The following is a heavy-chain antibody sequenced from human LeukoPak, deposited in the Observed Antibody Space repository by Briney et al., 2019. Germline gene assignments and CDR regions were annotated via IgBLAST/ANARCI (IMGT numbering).Heavy chain of an antibody. D-gene: IGHD3-22*01. CDR3: ARTTEGYYYDSRPLYFDY. V-gene: IGHV1-18*01. J-gene: IGHJ4*02. CDR1: GYTFTNYG. CDR2: ISAYNGNT. Sequence: ASVKVSCKASGYTFTNYGISWVRQAPGQGLEWMGWISAYNGNTNYAQKLQGRVTMTTDTSTSTAYMELRSLRSDDTAVYYCARTTEGYYYDSRPLYFDYWGQGTLVTVSS.